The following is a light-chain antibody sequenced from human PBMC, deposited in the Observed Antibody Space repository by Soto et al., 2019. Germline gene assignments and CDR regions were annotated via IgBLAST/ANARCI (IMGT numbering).Light chain of an antibody. V-gene: IGKV1-39*01. J-gene: IGKJ1*01. CDR2: AAS. Sequence: DIQMTQSPSSLSASVGDRVTITCRASQGIRNDLGWYQQKPGKAPKVLIYAASSLQSGVPSRFSGSGSGTDFTLTITSLQPEDSATYYCQHSYGNPRTFGQGTKVDIK. CDR3: QHSYGNPRT. CDR1: QGIRND.